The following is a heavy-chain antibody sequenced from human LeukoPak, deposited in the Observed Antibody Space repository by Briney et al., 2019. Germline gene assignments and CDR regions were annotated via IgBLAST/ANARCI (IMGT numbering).Heavy chain of an antibody. J-gene: IGHJ6*04. CDR2: ISSSGITI. CDR3: ARRDYLDV. V-gene: IGHV3-48*03. Sequence: GGSLRLSCAASGFLFSSFEVNWVRQAPGKGLEWVSYISSSGITIYYADSVKGRFTISRDNGKNTLYLQMNSLGAEDTAVYFCARRDYLDVWGKGTTVIVSS. CDR1: GFLFSSFE. D-gene: IGHD3-22*01.